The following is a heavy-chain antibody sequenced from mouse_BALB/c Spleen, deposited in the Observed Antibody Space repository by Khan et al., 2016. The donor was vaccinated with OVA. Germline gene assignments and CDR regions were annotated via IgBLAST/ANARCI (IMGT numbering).Heavy chain of an antibody. V-gene: IGHV9-3-1*01. D-gene: IGHD1-1*01. CDR1: GFTFTNYG. Sequence: QIQLVQSGPELKKPGETVQISCKASGFTFTNYGMNWVRQAPGKGLKWMGWINTYTGEPTFTDDFKGWFAFSLETSASTAYLQINSLKNEDTAKYFRARGGYNGTMDFWGQGTSVTVSS. J-gene: IGHJ4*01. CDR2: INTYTGEP. CDR3: ARGGYNGTMDF.